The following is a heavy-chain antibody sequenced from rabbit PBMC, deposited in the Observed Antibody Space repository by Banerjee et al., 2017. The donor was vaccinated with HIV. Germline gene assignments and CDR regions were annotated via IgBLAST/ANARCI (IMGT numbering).Heavy chain of an antibody. CDR2: IHTGTSNR. CDR3: ARGDQFNL. Sequence: QQQLEESGGDLVKPGASLTLTCTASGFSFSSSYWMHWVRRAPGKGLEWIGRIHTGTSNRWYASWAKGRFTISKTSSTTVTLQMTSLTAADTATYFCARGDQFNLWGPGTLVTVS. CDR1: GFSFSSSYW. J-gene: IGHJ4*01. V-gene: IGHV1S45*01.